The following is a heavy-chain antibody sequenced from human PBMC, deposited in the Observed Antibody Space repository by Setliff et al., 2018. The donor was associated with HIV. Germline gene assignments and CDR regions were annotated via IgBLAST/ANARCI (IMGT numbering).Heavy chain of an antibody. CDR2: INHRGST. D-gene: IGHD4-17*01. J-gene: IGHJ6*03. V-gene: IGHV4-34*01. Sequence: KTSETLSLTCAVSGGTFSLHYWTWIRQSPGKGLEWIGEINHRGSTNYNPSLKSRVTVSVDTSKNQFSLKLGSVTAADTAVYYCVKARVDGDYYYYYYMDVWGKGTTVTVSS. CDR1: GGTFSLHY. CDR3: VKARVDGDYYYYYYMDV.